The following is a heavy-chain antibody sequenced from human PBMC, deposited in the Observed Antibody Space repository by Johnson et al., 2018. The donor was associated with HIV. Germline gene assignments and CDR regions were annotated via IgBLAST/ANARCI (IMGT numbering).Heavy chain of an antibody. CDR3: AKAGQLVAATSAFDI. CDR1: GFTFSYYG. Sequence: VQLVESGGGVVQPGRSLRLSCAASGFTFSYYGMHWVRQAPGKGLEWVANICQDGSQKYYVDSVKGRFTVSRDNAKNSLYLQMNSLRAEDTAVYYCAKAGQLVAATSAFDIWGQGTMVTVSS. D-gene: IGHD2-15*01. CDR2: ICQDGSQK. V-gene: IGHV3-7*05. J-gene: IGHJ3*02.